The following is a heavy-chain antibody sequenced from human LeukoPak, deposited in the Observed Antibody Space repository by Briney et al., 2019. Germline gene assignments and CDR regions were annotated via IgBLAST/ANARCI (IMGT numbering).Heavy chain of an antibody. Sequence: EASVKVPCKASGGTFSSYAISWVRQAPGQGLEWMGRIIPILGIANYAQKFQGRVTITADKSTSTAYMELSSLRSEDTAVYYCASEDCGGDCYDYFDYWGQGTLVTVSS. V-gene: IGHV1-69*04. CDR2: IIPILGIA. D-gene: IGHD2-21*02. CDR1: GGTFSSYA. CDR3: ASEDCGGDCYDYFDY. J-gene: IGHJ4*02.